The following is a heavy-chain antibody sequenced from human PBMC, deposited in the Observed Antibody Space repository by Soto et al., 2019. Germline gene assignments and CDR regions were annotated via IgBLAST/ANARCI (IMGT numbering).Heavy chain of an antibody. V-gene: IGHV1-46*01. CDR1: GYTFTSYY. CDR2: INPSGGST. CDR3: ARAQVPYYYCYSGMDV. J-gene: IGHJ6*02. Sequence: ASVKVSCKASGYTFTSYYMHWVQQAPGQGLEWMGIINPSGGSTSYAQKFQGRVTMTRDTSTSTVYMELSSLRSEDTAVYYCARAQVPYYYCYSGMDVWGQGXTVTVYS.